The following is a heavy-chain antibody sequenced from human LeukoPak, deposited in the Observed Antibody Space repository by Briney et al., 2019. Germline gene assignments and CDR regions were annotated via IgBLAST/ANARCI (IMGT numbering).Heavy chain of an antibody. J-gene: IGHJ6*02. CDR2: INHSGST. Sequence: SETLSLTCAVYGGSFSGYYWSWIRQPPGKGLEWIGEINHSGSTNYNPSLKSRVTISVDTSKNQFSLKLSSVTAADTAVYYCALGGSYYYYGMDVWGQGTTVTVSS. D-gene: IGHD1-26*01. CDR3: ALGGSYYYYGMDV. V-gene: IGHV4-34*01. CDR1: GGSFSGYY.